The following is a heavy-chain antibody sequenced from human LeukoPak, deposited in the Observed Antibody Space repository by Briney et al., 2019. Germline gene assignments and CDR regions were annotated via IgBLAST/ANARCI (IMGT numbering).Heavy chain of an antibody. CDR3: ARDRSGTYYTFDV. J-gene: IGHJ3*01. CDR1: GGSIGSSF. V-gene: IGHV4-59*13. D-gene: IGHD1-26*01. Sequence: PSETLSLTCSVSGGSIGSSFWNWIRLSPGKGLEWIGYISYSGRTNYSPSLKSRVTTSIDTSTNQLSLTLTSVTAADTALYYCARDRSGTYYTFDVWGQGTMVSVSA. CDR2: ISYSGRT.